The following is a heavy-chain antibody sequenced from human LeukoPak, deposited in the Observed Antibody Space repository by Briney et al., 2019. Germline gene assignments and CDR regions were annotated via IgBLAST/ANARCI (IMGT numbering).Heavy chain of an antibody. Sequence: GESLKISCKGSGYSFTSYWIGWVRQKPGKGLEWVGIIFPGDSDTRYSPSFQGQVTISADKSISTAYLQWSSLKASDTAMYYCARRLTYDSRAYYCLDYWGQGTLVTVSS. CDR1: GYSFTSYW. J-gene: IGHJ4*02. CDR2: IFPGDSDT. V-gene: IGHV5-51*01. D-gene: IGHD3-22*01. CDR3: ARRLTYDSRAYYCLDY.